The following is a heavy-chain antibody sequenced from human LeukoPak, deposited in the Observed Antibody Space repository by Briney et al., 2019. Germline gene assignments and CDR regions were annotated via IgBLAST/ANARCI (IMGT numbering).Heavy chain of an antibody. J-gene: IGHJ6*03. Sequence: RPGGSLRLSCAASGFTFDDYGMSWVRQAPGKGLEWVSGINWNGGSTGYADSVKGRFTISRDNAKNSLYLHMNSLRAEDTAVYYCAKNGRANDYYYYYMTVWGKGTTVTVSS. V-gene: IGHV3-20*04. CDR2: INWNGGST. CDR1: GFTFDDYG. D-gene: IGHD2-8*01. CDR3: AKNGRANDYYYYYMTV.